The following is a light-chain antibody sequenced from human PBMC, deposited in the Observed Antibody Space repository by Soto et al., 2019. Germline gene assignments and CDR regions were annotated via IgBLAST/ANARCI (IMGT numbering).Light chain of an antibody. CDR2: DTF. CDR1: QRVSTF. Sequence: EVVLTQSPATLSLSPGERATLSCRASQRVSTFVAWYQHKPGQAPRPVIYDTFKRATGVPDRFSGGGSGTDFTLIISSLEPEDFGVYYCQQRARWPMPFGQGTRLELK. CDR3: QQRARWPMP. V-gene: IGKV3-11*01. J-gene: IGKJ5*01.